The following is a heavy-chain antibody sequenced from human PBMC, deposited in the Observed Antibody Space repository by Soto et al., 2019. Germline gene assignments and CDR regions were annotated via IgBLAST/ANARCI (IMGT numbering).Heavy chain of an antibody. J-gene: IGHJ6*02. CDR1: GYTFTSYG. D-gene: IGHD2-15*01. CDR2: ISAYNGNT. Sequence: ASVKVSCKASGYTFTSYGISWVRQAPGQGLEWMGWISAYNGNTNYAQKLQGRVTMTTDTSTSTAYMELRSLRSDDTAVYYCARDLVVVAATHYYYYGMDVWGQGITVSVS. CDR3: ARDLVVVAATHYYYYGMDV. V-gene: IGHV1-18*01.